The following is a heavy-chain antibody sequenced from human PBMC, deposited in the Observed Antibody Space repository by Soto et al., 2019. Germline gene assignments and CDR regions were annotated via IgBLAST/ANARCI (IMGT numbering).Heavy chain of an antibody. J-gene: IGHJ4*02. CDR2: IYNSRST. V-gene: IGHV4-59*01. CDR3: AYGDSRGPFDS. CDR1: GGSISSYY. Sequence: PSETLSLTCTVSGGSISSYYWSWIRQPPGKGLEWIGYIYNSRSTNYNPSLKSRVTISVDTSKNQFSLKLSSVTAADTAVYYCAYGDSRGPFDSWGQGTLVTVSS. D-gene: IGHD4-17*01.